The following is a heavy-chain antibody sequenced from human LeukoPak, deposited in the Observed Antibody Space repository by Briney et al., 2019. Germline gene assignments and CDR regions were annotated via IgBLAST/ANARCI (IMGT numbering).Heavy chain of an antibody. CDR3: ARGSRFGELSYYYMDV. CDR1: GFTVSSNY. Sequence: GSLRLSCAASGFTVSSNYMSWVRQAPGKGLEWIGYIYYSGSTNYNPSLKSRVTISVDTSKNQFSLNLSSVTPADTAVYYCARGSRFGELSYYYMDVWGKGTTVTVSS. D-gene: IGHD3-10*01. CDR2: IYYSGST. J-gene: IGHJ6*03. V-gene: IGHV4-59*02.